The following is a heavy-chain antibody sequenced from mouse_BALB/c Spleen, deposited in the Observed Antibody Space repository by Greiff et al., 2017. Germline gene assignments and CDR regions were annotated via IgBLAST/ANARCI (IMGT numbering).Heavy chain of an antibody. J-gene: IGHJ3*01. Sequence: VQLQQSGAELARPGASVKMSCKASGYTFSSYTMHWVKQRPGQGLEWIGYINPSSGYTNYNQKFKDKATLTADKSSSTAYMELSSLTSEDSAVYYCARTVSLAGFAYWGQGTLVTVSA. CDR2: INPSSGYT. V-gene: IGHV1-4*01. CDR1: GYTFSSYT. D-gene: IGHD1-1*01. CDR3: ARTVSLAGFAY.